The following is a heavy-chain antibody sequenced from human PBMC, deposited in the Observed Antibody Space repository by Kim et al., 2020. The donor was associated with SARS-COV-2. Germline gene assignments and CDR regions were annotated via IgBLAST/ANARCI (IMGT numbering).Heavy chain of an antibody. CDR1: GFTFDDYA. J-gene: IGHJ4*02. Sequence: GGSLRLSCAASGFTFDDYAMHWVRQAPGKGLEWVSGISWNSGSIAYADSVKGRFTISRDNAKNSLYLQMNSLRAEDTALYYCAKDTGYYYDSSGIDYWGQGTLVTVSS. D-gene: IGHD3-22*01. CDR3: AKDTGYYYDSSGIDY. V-gene: IGHV3-9*01. CDR2: ISWNSGSI.